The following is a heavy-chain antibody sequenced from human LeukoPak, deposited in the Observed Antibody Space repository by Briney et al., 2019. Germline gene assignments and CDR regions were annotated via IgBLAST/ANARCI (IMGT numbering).Heavy chain of an antibody. CDR3: AKQGCSGGGCYFDY. J-gene: IGHJ4*02. CDR1: GFTFSSFA. CDR2: ISGSGGST. V-gene: IGHV3-23*01. Sequence: GGSLRLSCAASGFTFSSFAMSWVRQAPGKGLEWVSPISGSGGSTFYADSVKGRFPISRANSTNTMYLQMNSLRAEDTAVYYCAKQGCSGGGCYFDYWGQGTLVTVSS. D-gene: IGHD2-15*01.